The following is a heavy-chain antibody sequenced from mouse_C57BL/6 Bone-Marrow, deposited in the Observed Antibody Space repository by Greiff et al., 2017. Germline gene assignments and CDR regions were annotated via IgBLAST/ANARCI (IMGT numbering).Heavy chain of an antibody. CDR2: IRNKANGYTT. Sequence: EVKLMESGGGLVQPGGSLSLSCAASGFTFTDYYMSWVRQPPGKALEWLGFIRNKANGYTTEYSASVKGRFTISRDNSQSILYRQMNALRAEDSATYYCARYSYYGNYEAMDYWGQGTSVTVSS. D-gene: IGHD2-1*01. V-gene: IGHV7-3*01. CDR1: GFTFTDYY. J-gene: IGHJ4*01. CDR3: ARYSYYGNYEAMDY.